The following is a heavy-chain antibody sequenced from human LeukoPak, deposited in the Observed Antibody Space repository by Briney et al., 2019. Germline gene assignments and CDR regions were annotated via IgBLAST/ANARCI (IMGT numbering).Heavy chain of an antibody. D-gene: IGHD3-9*01. V-gene: IGHV3-49*03. CDR2: ISKKAYGGKA. Sequence: PGGSLRLSCTASGFTFSDYAMRWFRQAPGKGLEWVGFISKKAYGGKAEYAASVKGRFTNSRDDSKTIAYLQMNSLKTEDTAVYYCTSEKRYFDWFQADYWGQGTLVTVSS. CDR3: TSEKRYFDWFQADY. J-gene: IGHJ4*02. CDR1: GFTFSDYA.